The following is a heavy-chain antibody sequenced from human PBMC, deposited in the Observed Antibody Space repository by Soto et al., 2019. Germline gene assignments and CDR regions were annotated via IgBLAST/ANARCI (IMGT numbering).Heavy chain of an antibody. CDR1: GFTFSSYG. Sequence: GGSLRLSCAASGFTFSSYGMHWVRQAPGKGLEWVAVIWYDGSNKYYADSVKGRFTISRDNSKNTLYLQMNSLRAEDTAVYYCARDIVVVVAATDYSYYGMDVWGQGTTVTVSS. V-gene: IGHV3-33*01. D-gene: IGHD2-15*01. J-gene: IGHJ6*02. CDR3: ARDIVVVVAATDYSYYGMDV. CDR2: IWYDGSNK.